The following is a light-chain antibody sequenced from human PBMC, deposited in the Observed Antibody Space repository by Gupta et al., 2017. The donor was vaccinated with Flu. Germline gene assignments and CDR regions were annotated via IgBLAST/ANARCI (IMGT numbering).Light chain of an antibody. CDR3: QQSNTFPDT. V-gene: IGKV1-12*01. CDR1: PGISTW. CDR2: GGS. Sequence: DVQLTQSPPSVSASVGDTVTITCRASPGISTWLAWYQQKPGGAPKLLIFGGSRLETGVPSRFRGSGSGTDFTLTISSLQPEDSATYYCQQSNTFPDTFGPGTKVDIK. J-gene: IGKJ3*01.